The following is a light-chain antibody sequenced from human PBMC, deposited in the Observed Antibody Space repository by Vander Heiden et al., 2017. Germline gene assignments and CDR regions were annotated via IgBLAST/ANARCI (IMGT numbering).Light chain of an antibody. Sequence: DIVMTQSPDSLAESLGEGATINCKSSQSVLYSSNNKNYLAWYQQKPGQPPKLLIYWASTRESGVPDRFSGSGSGTDFTLTISSLQAEDVAVYYCQQYYSTPQTFGQGTKLEIK. CDR3: QQYYSTPQT. CDR2: WAS. V-gene: IGKV4-1*01. J-gene: IGKJ2*01. CDR1: QSVLYSSNNKNY.